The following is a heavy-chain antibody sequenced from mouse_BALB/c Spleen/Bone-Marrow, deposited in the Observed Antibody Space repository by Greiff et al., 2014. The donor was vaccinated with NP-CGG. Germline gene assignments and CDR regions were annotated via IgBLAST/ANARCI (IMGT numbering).Heavy chain of an antibody. D-gene: IGHD1-3*01. CDR2: ISDGGTYT. CDR3: TRSVKRYGAMDY. J-gene: IGHJ4*01. Sequence: EVKVVESGGGLVKPGGSLKLSCAASGFTFSDYYMYWVRQTPEKRLEWVATISDGGTYTFYPDSVKGRFTISRDNAKNNLYLQMSSLQSEDTAMYYCTRSVKRYGAMDYWGQGTSVTVSS. CDR1: GFTFSDYY. V-gene: IGHV5-4*02.